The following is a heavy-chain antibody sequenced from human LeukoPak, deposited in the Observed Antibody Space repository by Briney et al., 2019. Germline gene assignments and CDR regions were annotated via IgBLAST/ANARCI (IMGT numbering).Heavy chain of an antibody. CDR3: AKGRGGYCETGCFSRVLDD. D-gene: IGHD2-15*01. CDR2: ISASGDDT. V-gene: IGHV3-23*01. Sequence: PGGSLRLSCAVSGFTFSNHAMNWVRQAPGKGLEWVSIISASGDDTKDADSVKGRFTISRDNSKNTLYLQMNSLRAEDTAVYYCAKGRGGYCETGCFSRVLDDWGQGTQVTVSS. CDR1: GFTFSNHA. J-gene: IGHJ4*02.